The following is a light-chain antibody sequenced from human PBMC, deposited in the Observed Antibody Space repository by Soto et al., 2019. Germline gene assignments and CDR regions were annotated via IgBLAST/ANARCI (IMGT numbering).Light chain of an antibody. Sequence: QSVLTQPASVSGSPGQSITISCTGTSSDVGAYNYVSWYQHHPGRAPKLMIYEVTNRPSGVSNRFSGSKSGNTASLTISGRQAEDEADYYCTSYTISSTLVFGGGTKVTVL. CDR2: EVT. V-gene: IGLV2-14*01. CDR3: TSYTISSTLV. J-gene: IGLJ2*01. CDR1: SSDVGAYNY.